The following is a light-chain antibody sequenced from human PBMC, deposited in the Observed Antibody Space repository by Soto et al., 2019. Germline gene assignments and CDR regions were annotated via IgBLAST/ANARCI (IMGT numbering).Light chain of an antibody. CDR2: EVS. V-gene: IGLV2-14*01. J-gene: IGLJ2*01. CDR3: SSYTSINTLV. CDR1: SSDVGAYNY. Sequence: QSALTQPASVSGSPGQSITISCTGTSSDVGAYNYVSWYQQHPGKAPKLMIFEVSDRPSGVSNRFSGSKSGNTASLTISGFQAEDEADYYCSSYTSINTLVFGGGTKLTVL.